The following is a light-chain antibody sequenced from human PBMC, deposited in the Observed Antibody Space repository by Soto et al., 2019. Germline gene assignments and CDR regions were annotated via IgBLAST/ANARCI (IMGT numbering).Light chain of an antibody. CDR3: SAYAGSHTFVV. CDR1: SSDIGSYNF. V-gene: IGLV2-14*01. Sequence: QSALTQPASVSGSPGQSITISCTGTSSDIGSYNFVSWYQQHPDEAPKLMVYEVNNRPSGISNRFSGSKSGNTAFLTISGLQAEDEAAYFCSAYAGSHTFVVFGTGTKATVL. J-gene: IGLJ1*01. CDR2: EVN.